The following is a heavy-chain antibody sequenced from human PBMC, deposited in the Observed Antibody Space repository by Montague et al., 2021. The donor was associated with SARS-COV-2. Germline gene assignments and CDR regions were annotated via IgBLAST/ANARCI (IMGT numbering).Heavy chain of an antibody. J-gene: IGHJ3*02. CDR1: GFSLSTSGMC. CDR2: XXWXXXK. Sequence: PALVKPTQTLTLTCTFSGFSLSTSGMCVSWIRQPPGKALEWLAXXXWXXXKYXSTSLKTRLTISKDTSKNQVVLTMTNMDPVDTATYYCARTHYYDSSGYPGSFCIWGQRKMVPGPS. D-gene: IGHD3-22*01. CDR3: ARTHYYDSSGYPGSFCI. V-gene: IGHV2-70*01.